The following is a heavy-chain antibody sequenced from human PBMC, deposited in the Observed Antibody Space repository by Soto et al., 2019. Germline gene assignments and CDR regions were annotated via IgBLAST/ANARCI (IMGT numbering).Heavy chain of an antibody. J-gene: IGHJ6*02. CDR3: AKDRRPSSAVTYYGMDV. V-gene: IGHV3-23*01. Sequence: GGSLRLSCEASGFSFANYGFSWVRQAPGKGLEWVSGISENAVDTYYADSVKGRFSISRDNSRRTLYLQMSSLRADDTAVYYCAKDRRPSSAVTYYGMDVWGQGTTVTVSS. CDR2: ISENAVDT. D-gene: IGHD4-4*01. CDR1: GFSFANYG.